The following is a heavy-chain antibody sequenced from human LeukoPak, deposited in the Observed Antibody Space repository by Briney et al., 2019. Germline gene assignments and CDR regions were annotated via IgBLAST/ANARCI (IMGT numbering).Heavy chain of an antibody. J-gene: IGHJ3*02. Sequence: GGSLRLSCAASGFTVSSKYMSWVRQAPGKGLEGVSEIYSDGSTYYSASVKGRFSISRDNSKNPVYLQMKSLRAEDTAVYYCARELREHGVFDIWGQGTMVPVSS. V-gene: IGHV3-53*01. CDR1: GFTVSSKY. CDR3: ARELREHGVFDI. D-gene: IGHD1-26*01. CDR2: IYSDGST.